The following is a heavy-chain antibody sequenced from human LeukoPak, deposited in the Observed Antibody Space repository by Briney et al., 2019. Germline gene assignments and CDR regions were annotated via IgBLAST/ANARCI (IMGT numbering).Heavy chain of an antibody. CDR1: GYTFTGYY. CDR3: ATATLPPQCCCSTSCSDDYYYYMDV. D-gene: IGHD2-2*01. CDR2: INPNSGGT. J-gene: IGHJ6*03. V-gene: IGHV1-2*02. Sequence: GASVKVSCKASGYTFTGYYMHWVRQAPGQGLEWMGWINPNSGGTNYAQKFQGRVTMTRDTSISTAYMELSRLRSDDTAVYYCATATLPPQCCCSTSCSDDYYYYMDVWGKGTTVTVSS.